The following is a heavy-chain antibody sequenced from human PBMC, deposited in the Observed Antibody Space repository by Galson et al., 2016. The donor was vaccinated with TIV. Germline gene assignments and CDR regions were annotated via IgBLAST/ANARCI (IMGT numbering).Heavy chain of an antibody. CDR1: GGKFSSYV. J-gene: IGHJ5*02. Sequence: ASGGKFSSYVISWVRQAPGQGLEWMGRIIPIFDTTKYAQKFQGRVTITADESTDTADVELNSLTSEDTAVYYCARATNYYDNWFDPWGQGTLVTVSS. D-gene: IGHD3-10*01. CDR3: ARATNYYDNWFDP. V-gene: IGHV1-69*15. CDR2: IIPIFDTT.